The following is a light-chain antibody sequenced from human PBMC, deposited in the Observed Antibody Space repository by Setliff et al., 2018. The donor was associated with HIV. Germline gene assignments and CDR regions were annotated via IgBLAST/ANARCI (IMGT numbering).Light chain of an antibody. CDR3: QSYDSSLSGSYV. J-gene: IGLJ1*01. CDR1: SSDVGDFQS. Sequence: QSALTQPASVSGSPGQSITISCTGISSDVGDFQSVSWYQQHPGKAPKLMIYEINDRPSGVSNRFSGSKSGTSASLAITGLHAEDEADYYCQSYDSSLSGSYVFGTGTKVTVL. CDR2: EIN. V-gene: IGLV2-14*01.